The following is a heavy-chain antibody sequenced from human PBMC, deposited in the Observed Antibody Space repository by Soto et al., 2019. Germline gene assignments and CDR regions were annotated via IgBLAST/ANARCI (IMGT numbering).Heavy chain of an antibody. CDR3: ASGKYSYGSYWFDP. CDR1: GGSFSGYY. D-gene: IGHD5-18*01. V-gene: IGHV4-34*01. J-gene: IGHJ5*02. CDR2: INHSGST. Sequence: SETLSLTCAVYGGSFSGYYWSWIRQPPGKGLEWIGEINHSGSTNYNPSLKSRVTISVDTSKNQFSLKLSSVTAADTAVYYCASGKYSYGSYWFDPWGQGTLVTVSS.